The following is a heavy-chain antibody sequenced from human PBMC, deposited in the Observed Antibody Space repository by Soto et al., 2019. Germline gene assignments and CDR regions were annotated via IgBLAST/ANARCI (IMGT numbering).Heavy chain of an antibody. CDR1: GFTFSSYA. CDR3: AKAVGYCSAGSCCSPGNHFKGFDY. D-gene: IGHD2-15*01. Sequence: GGSLRLSCAASGFTFSSYAMSWVRQAPGKGLEWVSSISGSGGSTYYADSVKGRFTISRDNSKNTLYLQMNSLRAEDTDVYYCAKAVGYCSAGSCCSPGNHFKGFDYWGQGTLVTVSS. J-gene: IGHJ4*02. V-gene: IGHV3-23*01. CDR2: ISGSGGST.